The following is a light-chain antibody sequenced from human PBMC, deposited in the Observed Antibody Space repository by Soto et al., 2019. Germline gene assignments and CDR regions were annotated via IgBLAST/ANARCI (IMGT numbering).Light chain of an antibody. CDR1: SSDVGGYHY. CDR2: EVS. Sequence: QSALTLPPSSSGSPGQSVTISCTGTSSDVGGYHYVSWYQQLPGKAPKLIIYEVSKRPSGVPDRFPGSKSGNTASLTVSGIQAEDEADYYCNSYAGTLNFEGVLGTGTKVTVL. CDR3: NSYAGTLNFEGV. V-gene: IGLV2-8*01. J-gene: IGLJ1*01.